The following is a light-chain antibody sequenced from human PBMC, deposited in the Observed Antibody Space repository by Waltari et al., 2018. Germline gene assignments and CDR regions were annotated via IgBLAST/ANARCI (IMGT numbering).Light chain of an antibody. Sequence: QSVVTQPPSASGTPGQRVTISCSGSSSNIGSNYVYWFQQLPGTAPKLFIYMNNRRPAGVPDRFSASMSGTSVSLAISGLRSEDEADYYCAVWDDSLNGLVFGGGTKLTVL. CDR1: SSNIGSNY. J-gene: IGLJ3*02. V-gene: IGLV1-47*01. CDR2: MNN. CDR3: AVWDDSLNGLV.